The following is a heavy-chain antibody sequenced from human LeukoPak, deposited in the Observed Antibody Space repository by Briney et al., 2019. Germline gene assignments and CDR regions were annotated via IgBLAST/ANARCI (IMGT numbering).Heavy chain of an antibody. D-gene: IGHD3-22*01. Sequence: LGESLKISCKGSGYSFTSYWIGWVRQMPGERLEWIGIIYSGGSDTRYSPSFQGQVTISADKSISTAYLQWSSLKASDTAMYYCARLIPPGTYYDSSGYSYYFDYWGQGTLVTVSS. J-gene: IGHJ4*02. CDR1: GYSFTSYW. V-gene: IGHV5-51*01. CDR3: ARLIPPGTYYDSSGYSYYFDY. CDR2: IYSGGSDT.